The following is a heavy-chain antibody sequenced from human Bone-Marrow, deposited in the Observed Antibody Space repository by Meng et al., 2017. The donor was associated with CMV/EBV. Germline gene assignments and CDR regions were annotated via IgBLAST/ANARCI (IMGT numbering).Heavy chain of an antibody. CDR1: GFTFSSYS. CDR2: ISWDGGST. V-gene: IGHV3-23*01. J-gene: IGHJ6*02. CDR3: AKKHYYYGMDV. Sequence: GGSLRLSCAASGFTFSSYSMNWVRQAPGKGLEWVSLISWDGGSTYYADSVKGRFTISRDNSKNTLYLQMNSLRAEDTAVYYCAKKHYYYGMDVWGQGTTVTVSS.